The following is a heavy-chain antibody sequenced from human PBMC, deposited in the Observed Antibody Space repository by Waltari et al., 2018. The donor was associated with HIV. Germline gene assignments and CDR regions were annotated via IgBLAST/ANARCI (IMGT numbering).Heavy chain of an antibody. CDR2: IDTNGGVI. J-gene: IGHJ6*02. CDR1: GFTFDDHA. D-gene: IGHD6-19*01. V-gene: IGHV3-9*01. Sequence: EVQVVESGRNLVQPGRSLSLPCAASGFTFDDHAMHWVRQAPGKGLEWVSGIDTNGGVIGYADSVKGRFTISRDNARNSMYLQMNSLKPEDTALYYCATDKGSVTGTLYAMDVWGQGTTVTVSS. CDR3: ATDKGSVTGTLYAMDV.